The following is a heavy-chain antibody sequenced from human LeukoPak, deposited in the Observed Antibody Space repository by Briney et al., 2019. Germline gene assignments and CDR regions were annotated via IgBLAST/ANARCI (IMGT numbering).Heavy chain of an antibody. CDR2: IYYSGST. V-gene: IGHV4-59*01. D-gene: IGHD2-2*01. J-gene: IGHJ4*02. CDR1: GGSISSYY. Sequence: SETLSLTCTVSGGSISSYYWSWIRQPPGKGLEWIGYIYYSGSTNYNPSLKSRVTISVDTSKNQFSLKLSSVTAADTAVYYCARNRPHRVPAAIDYWGQGTLVPVSS. CDR3: ARNRPHRVPAAIDY.